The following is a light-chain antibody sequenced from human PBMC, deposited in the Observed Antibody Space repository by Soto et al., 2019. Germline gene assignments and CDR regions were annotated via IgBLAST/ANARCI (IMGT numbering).Light chain of an antibody. Sequence: QSVLTQPPSVSGAPGQRVTISCTGTSSNIGAGYEVNWYQHLPGAAPKLIIYGNTNRPSGVPDRFSGSKSGTSASLAITGLQAEDEDDYYCQSYDSSLSALYVFGAGTKLTVL. CDR1: SSNIGAGYE. CDR3: QSYDSSLSALYV. J-gene: IGLJ1*01. CDR2: GNT. V-gene: IGLV1-40*01.